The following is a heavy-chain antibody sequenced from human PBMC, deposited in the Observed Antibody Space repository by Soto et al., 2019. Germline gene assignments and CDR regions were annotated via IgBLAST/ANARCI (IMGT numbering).Heavy chain of an antibody. Sequence: QVQLVQSGAEVKKPGASVKVSCKASGYTFSSYGISGVRQAPGQGLDGMGWISGYNGNTDYAQNLQGRVTMTTDTFTSTAYMELRSLRSDDTAVYYCARARGQWLVTTEYDCWGQGTLVTVS. D-gene: IGHD6-19*01. CDR2: ISGYNGNT. J-gene: IGHJ4*02. CDR1: GYTFSSYG. V-gene: IGHV1-18*01. CDR3: ARARGQWLVTTEYDC.